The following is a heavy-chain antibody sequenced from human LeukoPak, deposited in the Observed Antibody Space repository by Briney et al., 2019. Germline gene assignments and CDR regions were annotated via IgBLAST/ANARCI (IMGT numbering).Heavy chain of an antibody. Sequence: GGSLRLSCAASGFTFSSYAMNWVRQAPGKGLEWVSAISGSGGGKYSADSVKARFTISRDNSQNTVSLQLNNLRIEDTALYYCAKTSLSDPSGHYYYMDVWGKGTTVTVSS. D-gene: IGHD3-3*01. CDR3: AKTSLSDPSGHYYYMDV. CDR2: ISGSGGGK. V-gene: IGHV3-23*01. CDR1: GFTFSSYA. J-gene: IGHJ6*03.